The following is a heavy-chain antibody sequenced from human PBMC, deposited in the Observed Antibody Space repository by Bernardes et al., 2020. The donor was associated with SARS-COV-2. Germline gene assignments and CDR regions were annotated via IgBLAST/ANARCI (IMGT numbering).Heavy chain of an antibody. CDR1: GFTFTSSA. J-gene: IGHJ5*02. D-gene: IGHD2-2*01. CDR2: IVVGSGNT. V-gene: IGHV1-58*02. Sequence: SVKVSCKASGFTFTSSAMQWVRQARGQRLEWIGWIVVGSGNTNYAQKFQERVTITRDMSTSTAYMELSSLRSEDTAVYYCAAGPEYCSSTSCPWGQGTLVTVSS. CDR3: AAGPEYCSSTSCP.